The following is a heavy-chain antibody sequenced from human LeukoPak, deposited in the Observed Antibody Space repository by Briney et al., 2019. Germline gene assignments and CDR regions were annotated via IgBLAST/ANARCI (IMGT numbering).Heavy chain of an antibody. CDR2: INPNDGST. Sequence: ASVKVSCKASGYSFTSYYMHWVRQAPGQGLEWMGIINPNDGSTSYARRLKGRVTMTRDTSTTTFYMELSTLTYEDTAVYYCARGSYYYMDVWVTGTTVTVSS. CDR3: ARGSYYYMDV. V-gene: IGHV1-46*04. D-gene: IGHD3-10*01. J-gene: IGHJ6*03. CDR1: GYSFTSYY.